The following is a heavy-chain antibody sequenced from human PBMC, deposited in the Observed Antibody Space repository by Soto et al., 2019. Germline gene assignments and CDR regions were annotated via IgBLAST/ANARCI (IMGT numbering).Heavy chain of an antibody. D-gene: IGHD3-3*01. J-gene: IGHJ4*02. CDR3: AKVSGDYDFWSGYYTTCGDCYFDY. CDR2: ISGSGGST. V-gene: IGHV3-23*01. Sequence: GGSLRLSCAASGFTFSSYAMSWVRQAPGKGLEWVSAISGSGGSTYYADSVKGRFTISRDNSKNTLYLQMNSLGAEDTAVYYCAKVSGDYDFWSGYYTTCGDCYFDYWGQGTLVTVSS. CDR1: GFTFSSYA.